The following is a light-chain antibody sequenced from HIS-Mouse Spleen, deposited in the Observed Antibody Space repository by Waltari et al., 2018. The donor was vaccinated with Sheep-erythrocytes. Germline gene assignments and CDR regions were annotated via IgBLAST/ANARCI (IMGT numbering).Light chain of an antibody. Sequence: SYELTQPPSVSVSPGQTASITCSGDKLGDKYACWYQQKPGKSPVLVIYQDIKRPSGIPERFSGSNSGNTATLTISGTQAMDEADYYCQAWDSSTAWVFGGGTKLTVL. J-gene: IGLJ3*02. CDR2: QDI. CDR1: KLGDKY. V-gene: IGLV3-1*01. CDR3: QAWDSSTAWV.